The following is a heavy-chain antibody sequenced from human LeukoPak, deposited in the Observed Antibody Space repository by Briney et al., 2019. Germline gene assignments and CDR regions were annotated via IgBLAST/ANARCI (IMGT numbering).Heavy chain of an antibody. D-gene: IGHD3-22*01. CDR1: GFTVSTTY. V-gene: IGHV3-23*01. CDR2: ISGSGGST. Sequence: PGGSLRLSCAASGFTVSTTYMSWVRQAPGKGLEWVSAISGSGGSTYYADSVKGRFTISRDNSKNTLYLQMNSLRAEDTAVYYCAKDRSGYYVYWGQGTLVTVSS. J-gene: IGHJ4*02. CDR3: AKDRSGYYVY.